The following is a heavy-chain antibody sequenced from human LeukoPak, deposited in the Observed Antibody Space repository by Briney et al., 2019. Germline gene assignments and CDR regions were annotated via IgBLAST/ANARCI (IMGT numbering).Heavy chain of an antibody. CDR3: TTDQVVRGVTNDY. CDR2: VKSKTHGGTT. CDR1: GFTFSDAW. Sequence: SGGSLRLSCAASGFTFSDAWMSWVRQAPGKGLEWVGRVKSKTHGGTTAYAAPVKSRFTISRDDSKTTLYLQMNSLQTEDTAVYYCTTDQVVRGVTNDYWGQGTLVTVSS. J-gene: IGHJ4*02. D-gene: IGHD3-10*01. V-gene: IGHV3-15*01.